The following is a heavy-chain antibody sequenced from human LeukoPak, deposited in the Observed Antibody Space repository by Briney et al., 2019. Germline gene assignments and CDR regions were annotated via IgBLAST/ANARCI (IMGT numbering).Heavy chain of an antibody. Sequence: GGSLRLSCAASGFTFSTYWMSWVRQAPGKGLEWVANIKQDESEKYYGDSVKGRFTISRDNAKKSLYLQMNSLRAEDTAVYYCARETRFYGPGSYNIDYWGQGTLVTVSS. CDR2: IKQDESEK. V-gene: IGHV3-7*01. CDR1: GFTFSTYW. D-gene: IGHD3-10*01. CDR3: ARETRFYGPGSYNIDY. J-gene: IGHJ4*02.